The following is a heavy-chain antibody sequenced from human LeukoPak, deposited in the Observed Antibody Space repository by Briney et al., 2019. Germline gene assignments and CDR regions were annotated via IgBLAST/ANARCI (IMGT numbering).Heavy chain of an antibody. CDR2: IYYSGST. CDR1: GVSISSYY. Sequence: PSETLSLTCTVSGVSISSYYLSWIRQPPGKGLEWIGYIYYSGSTNYNPSLKSRVTISVDTSKNQFSLKLSSVTAADAAVYYCARVPSYYYYMDVWGKGTTVTVSS. CDR3: ARVPSYYYYMDV. J-gene: IGHJ6*03. V-gene: IGHV4-59*01.